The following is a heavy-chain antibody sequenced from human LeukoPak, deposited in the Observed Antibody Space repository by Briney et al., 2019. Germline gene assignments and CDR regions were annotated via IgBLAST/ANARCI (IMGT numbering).Heavy chain of an antibody. CDR2: MYYTGNT. D-gene: IGHD6-13*01. Sequence: PSETLSLTCAVSGGSISSGGYSWRWLRQPPGKGLEWIAYMYYTGNTYYNPSLKSRVTISVDTSKNQFSLKLSSVTAADTAMCYCARVLAAAGNNWFDPWGQGTLVTVSS. CDR1: GGSISSGGYS. J-gene: IGHJ5*02. CDR3: ARVLAAAGNNWFDP. V-gene: IGHV4-30-4*07.